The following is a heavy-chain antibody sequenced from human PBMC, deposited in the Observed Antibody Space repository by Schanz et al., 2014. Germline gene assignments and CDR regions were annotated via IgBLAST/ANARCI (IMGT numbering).Heavy chain of an antibody. Sequence: EVQLVESGGGLVQPGGSLRLSCVASGFTFSSYWMSWVRQAPGKGLEWVANIKQDGSEKYYVDSVKGRFTISRDNAKNSLYLQMNSLRAEDTAVYYCARDKGGYYPFDYWGQGTLVTVSS. CDR1: GFTFSSYW. CDR3: ARDKGGYYPFDY. CDR2: IKQDGSEK. J-gene: IGHJ4*02. D-gene: IGHD3-3*01. V-gene: IGHV3-7*01.